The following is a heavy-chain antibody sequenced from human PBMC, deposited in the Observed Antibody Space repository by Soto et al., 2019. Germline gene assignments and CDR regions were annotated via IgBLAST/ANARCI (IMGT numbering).Heavy chain of an antibody. J-gene: IGHJ4*02. CDR3: ARDLGGDYYFDY. CDR1: GFPFSSYG. D-gene: IGHD2-21*02. Sequence: GGSLRLSCAASGFPFSSYGMHWVRQAPGKGLEWVAVIWYDGSNKYYADSVKGRFTISRDNSKNTLYLQMNSLRAEDTAVYYCARDLGGDYYFDYWGQGTLVTVSS. V-gene: IGHV3-33*01. CDR2: IWYDGSNK.